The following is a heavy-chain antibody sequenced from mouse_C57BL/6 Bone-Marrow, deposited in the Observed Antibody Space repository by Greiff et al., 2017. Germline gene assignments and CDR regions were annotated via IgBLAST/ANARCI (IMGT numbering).Heavy chain of an antibody. J-gene: IGHJ2*01. D-gene: IGHD1-1*01. CDR2: ISSGSSTI. CDR1: GFTFSDYG. CDR3: ARQRVITTVVATRYFDY. V-gene: IGHV5-17*01. Sequence: EVHLVESGGGLVKPGGSLKLSCAASGFTFSDYGMHWVRQAPEKGLEWVAYISSGSSTIYYADTVKGRFTISRDNAKNTLFLQMTSLRSEDTAMYYCARQRVITTVVATRYFDYWGQGTTLTVSS.